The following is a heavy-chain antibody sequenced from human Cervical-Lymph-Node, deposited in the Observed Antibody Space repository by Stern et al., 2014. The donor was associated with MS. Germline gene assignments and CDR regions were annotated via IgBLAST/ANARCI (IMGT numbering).Heavy chain of an antibody. CDR3: ARDLHPSYYDFWSGYYS. CDR1: GGTFSSYA. D-gene: IGHD3-3*01. V-gene: IGHV1-69*12. CDR2: IIPIFGTA. J-gene: IGHJ5*02. Sequence: QDQLVQSGAEVKKPGSSVKVSCKASGGTFSSYAISWVRQAPGQGLEWMGGIIPIFGTANYAQKFQGRVTITADESTSTAYMELSSLRSEDTAVYYCARDLHPSYYDFWSGYYSWGQGTLVTVSS.